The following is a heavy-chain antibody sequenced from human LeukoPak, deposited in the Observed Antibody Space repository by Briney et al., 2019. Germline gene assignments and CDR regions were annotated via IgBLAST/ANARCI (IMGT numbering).Heavy chain of an antibody. Sequence: SETLSLTCSVSGGSISNYYCTWIRQSPGKELEWIGYILYSGSTNSNPSLRGRVTVSVDTSKNQFSLKLTSVTAADTAVYYCARGPEGIAAAGRKYYYYGMDVWGQGTTVTVSS. CDR1: GGSISNYY. V-gene: IGHV4-59*01. D-gene: IGHD6-13*01. CDR2: ILYSGST. J-gene: IGHJ6*02. CDR3: ARGPEGIAAAGRKYYYYGMDV.